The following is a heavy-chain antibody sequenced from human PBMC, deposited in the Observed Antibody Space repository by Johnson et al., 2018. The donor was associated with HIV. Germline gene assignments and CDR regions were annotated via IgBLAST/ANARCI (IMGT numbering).Heavy chain of an antibody. J-gene: IGHJ3*02. V-gene: IGHV3-66*01. CDR2: IYSDGNT. Sequence: EVQLVESGGGLVKPGGSLKLSCATSGFTFSDYYMSWIRQAPGKGLECVSLIYSDGNTYYADSVKGRFTISRDNSKNTLYLQMNSLRAEDTAVYYCARDQASGYYCDAFDIWGQGTMVTVSS. CDR1: GFTFSDYY. D-gene: IGHD3-22*01. CDR3: ARDQASGYYCDAFDI.